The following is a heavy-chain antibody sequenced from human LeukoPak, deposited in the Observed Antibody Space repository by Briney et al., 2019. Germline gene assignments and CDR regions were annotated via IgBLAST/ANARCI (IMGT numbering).Heavy chain of an antibody. CDR1: GYTFTYYY. CDR3: ARNQYSGSYSPRDGMDV. D-gene: IGHD1-26*01. Sequence: ASVKVSCKASGYTFTYYYIHWVRQAPGQGLEWMGWINPNSGDTNFAQMFQGRVTMTRDTSISTAYMELRSLRSDDTAVYYGARNQYSGSYSPRDGMDVWGKGTTVTVSS. V-gene: IGHV1-2*02. CDR2: INPNSGDT. J-gene: IGHJ6*04.